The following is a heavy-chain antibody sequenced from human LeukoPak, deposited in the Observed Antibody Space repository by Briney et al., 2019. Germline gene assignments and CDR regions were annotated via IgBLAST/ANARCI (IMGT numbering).Heavy chain of an antibody. D-gene: IGHD3-10*01. V-gene: IGHV4-59*08. CDR1: GGSISSYY. CDR2: IYYSGTT. J-gene: IGHJ4*02. Sequence: SETLSLTCTVSGGSISSYYWSWIRQPPGKGLEWIGYIYYSGTTNYNPSLKSRVTISVDTSRNQFSLNLSSVTAADTAVYYCARHSRSVDYGSGSYTWDYWGQGTLVTVSS. CDR3: ARHSRSVDYGSGSYTWDY.